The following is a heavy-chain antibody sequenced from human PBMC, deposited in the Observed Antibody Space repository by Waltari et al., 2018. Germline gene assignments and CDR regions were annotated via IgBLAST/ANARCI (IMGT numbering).Heavy chain of an antibody. CDR2: IEPEDGET. J-gene: IGHJ5*02. V-gene: IGHV1-69-2*01. CDR3: ARRSGHCDGTTCSAGWFDP. Sequence: EIRLLQSGAEVKKPGATVKISCKASGNSLSDNYIPWVQQVPGKGLEWIGRIEPEDGETIYAEKVEERVTRTADLATETAYLELSRLSSDDTATYYCARRSGHCDGTTCSAGWFDPWGQGTLVKVSS. CDR1: GNSLSDNY. D-gene: IGHD2-2*01.